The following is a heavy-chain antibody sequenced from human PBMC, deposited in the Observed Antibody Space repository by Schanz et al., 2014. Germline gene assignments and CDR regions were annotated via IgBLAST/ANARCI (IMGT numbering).Heavy chain of an antibody. Sequence: EVQLVESGGGLIKPGGSLRLSCLASGFTFSTTWMNWVRQAPGKGLEWVGRIKSKVDGGTTDNAAPVQGRFTISRDDSRNSLYLQMSSLKTEDTAVYYCVRLDVHDYWGQGTLXTVSA. CDR2: IKSKVDGGTT. CDR3: VRLDVHDY. CDR1: GFTFSTTW. V-gene: IGHV3-15*01. D-gene: IGHD3-16*01. J-gene: IGHJ4*02.